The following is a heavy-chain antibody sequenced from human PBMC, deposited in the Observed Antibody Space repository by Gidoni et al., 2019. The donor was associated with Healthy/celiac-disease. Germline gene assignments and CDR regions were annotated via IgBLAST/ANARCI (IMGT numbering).Heavy chain of an antibody. Sequence: QVQLVESGGGVVQPGRSLRLSCAASGFTFSSYGMHWVRQAPGKGLEWVAVISYDGSNKYYADSVKGRFTISRDNSKNTLYLQMNSLRAEDTAVYYCARAGIAVAGYLFDYWGQGTLVTVSS. V-gene: IGHV3-30*03. CDR2: ISYDGSNK. D-gene: IGHD6-19*01. CDR1: GFTFSSYG. CDR3: ARAGIAVAGYLFDY. J-gene: IGHJ4*02.